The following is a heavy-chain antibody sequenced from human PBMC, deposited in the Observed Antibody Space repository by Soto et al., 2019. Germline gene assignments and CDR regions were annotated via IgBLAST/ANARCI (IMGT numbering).Heavy chain of an antibody. CDR3: ARASVTTGGFDF. V-gene: IGHV4-31*03. CDR1: GDSISSGDYY. CDR2: IDYSGNA. D-gene: IGHD4-17*01. Sequence: QVQLQESGPGLVKPSQTLSLTCTVSGDSISSGDYYWSWIRQHPGKGLEWIGYIDYSGNAYYTPSLKSRVTFSVDTSKNRFSLKLNSVTAADTAVYSCARASVTTGGFDFWGQGTLVTVSS. J-gene: IGHJ4*02.